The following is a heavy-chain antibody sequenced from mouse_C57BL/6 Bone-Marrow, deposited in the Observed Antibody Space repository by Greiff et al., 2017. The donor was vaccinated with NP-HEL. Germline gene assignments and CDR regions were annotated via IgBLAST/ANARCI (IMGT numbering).Heavy chain of an antibody. D-gene: IGHD2-1*01. CDR2: IHPNSGST. Sequence: QVHVKQPGAELVKPGASVKLSCKASGYTFTSYWMHWVKQRPGQGLEWIGMIHPNSGSTNYNEKFKSKATLTVDKSSSTAYMQLSSLTSEDSAVYYCASQGGNYLFAYWGQGTLVTVSA. V-gene: IGHV1-64*01. J-gene: IGHJ3*01. CDR1: GYTFTSYW. CDR3: ASQGGNYLFAY.